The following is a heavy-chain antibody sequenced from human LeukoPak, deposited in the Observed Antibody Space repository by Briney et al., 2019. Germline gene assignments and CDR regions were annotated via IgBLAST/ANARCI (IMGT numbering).Heavy chain of an antibody. CDR1: GGTFSSYA. J-gene: IGHJ6*03. D-gene: IGHD2-2*01. Sequence: ASVKVSCKASGGTFSSYAISWVRQAPGQGLEWMGGLIPIFGTANYEQKFQGRVTYNADKSTSTAYMELSSLRSEDTAVYYCASKISDIVVVPAANYYYYYMDVWGKGTTVTVSS. CDR3: ASKISDIVVVPAANYYYYYMDV. CDR2: LIPIFGTA. V-gene: IGHV1-69*06.